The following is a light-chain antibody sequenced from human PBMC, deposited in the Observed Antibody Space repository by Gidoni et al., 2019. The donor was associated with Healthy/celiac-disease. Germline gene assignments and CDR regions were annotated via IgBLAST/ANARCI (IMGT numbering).Light chain of an antibody. V-gene: IGKV1-6*01. CDR3: LQDYNTPRT. J-gene: IGKJ1*01. CDR1: QSIRND. Sequence: AIQMTQSPSSLSASVGDRVTITCRASQSIRNDLGLYQQKPGKAPKLLIYAASSLQSGVPSRFSGSGSGTDFTLTISSLQPEDFATYYCLQDYNTPRTFGQGTKVEIK. CDR2: AAS.